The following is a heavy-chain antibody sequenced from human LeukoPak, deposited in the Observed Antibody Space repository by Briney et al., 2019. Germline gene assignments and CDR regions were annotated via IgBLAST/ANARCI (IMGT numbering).Heavy chain of an antibody. D-gene: IGHD5-12*01. CDR3: ARLGGSGYDWAANLPKYYFDY. J-gene: IGHJ4*02. CDR1: GGSISSSSYY. CDR2: IYYSGST. Sequence: PSETLSLTCTVSGGSISSSSYYWGWIRQPPGKGLEWIGSIYYSGSTYYNPSLKSRVTISVDTSKNQFSLKLSSVTAADTAVYYCARLGGSGYDWAANLPKYYFDYWGQGTLVTVSS. V-gene: IGHV4-39*01.